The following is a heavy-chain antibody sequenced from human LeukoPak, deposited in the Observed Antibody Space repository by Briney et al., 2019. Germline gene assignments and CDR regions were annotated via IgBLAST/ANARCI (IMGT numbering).Heavy chain of an antibody. V-gene: IGHV1-46*01. CDR1: GYTFTSYA. CDR2: INPSGGST. CDR3: ARDNGRHVVVPAAMEDY. J-gene: IGHJ4*02. D-gene: IGHD2-2*01. Sequence: ASVKVSCKASGYTFTSYAMNWVRQAPGQGLEWMGIINPSGGSTSYAQKFQGRVTMTRDMSTSTVYMELSSLRSEDTAVYYCARDNGRHVVVPAAMEDYWGQGTLVTVSS.